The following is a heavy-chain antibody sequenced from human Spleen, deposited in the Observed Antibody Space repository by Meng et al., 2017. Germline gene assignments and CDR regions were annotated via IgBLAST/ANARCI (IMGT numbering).Heavy chain of an antibody. Sequence: QVQRPEWGPGLVKPSQTLSLTCAVYGGSFSGYYWSWIRQPPGKGLEWIGEINHSGSTNYNPSLKSRVTISVDTSKNQFSLKLSSVTAADTAVYYCARDQDIVVLAAARWFDPWGQGTLVTVSS. CDR1: GGSFSGYY. D-gene: IGHD2-2*01. CDR3: ARDQDIVVLAAARWFDP. V-gene: IGHV4-34*09. J-gene: IGHJ5*02. CDR2: INHSGST.